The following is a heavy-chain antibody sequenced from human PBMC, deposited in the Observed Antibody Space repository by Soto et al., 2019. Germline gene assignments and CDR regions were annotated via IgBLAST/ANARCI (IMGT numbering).Heavy chain of an antibody. CDR3: TKDSQPDS. CDR2: INTNGVNR. V-gene: IGHV3-23*01. CDR1: GFTFSNYA. J-gene: IGHJ5*01. Sequence: EVQLLQSGGGLVQPGGSLRLSCAASGFTFSNYAMSWVRQAPGKGLECVSTINTNGVNRHYADSVKGRFSVSRDNSKNTLSLQMISLRAEDTAVYDCTKDSQPDSWCQGTLVTVS. D-gene: IGHD6-13*01.